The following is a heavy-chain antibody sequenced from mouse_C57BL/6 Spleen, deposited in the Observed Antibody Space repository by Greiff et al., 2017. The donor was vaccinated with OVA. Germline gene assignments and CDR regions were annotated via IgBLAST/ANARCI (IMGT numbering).Heavy chain of an antibody. D-gene: IGHD2-1*01. CDR2: IDPSDSYT. J-gene: IGHJ4*01. Sequence: VQLQQPGAELVMPGASVKLSCKASGYTFTSYWMHWVKQRPGQGLEWIGEIDPSDSYTNYNQKFKGKSTLTVDKSSSTAYMQLSSLTSEDSAVYYCARFIYYGNLYAMDYWGQGTSVTVSS. V-gene: IGHV1-69*01. CDR3: ARFIYYGNLYAMDY. CDR1: GYTFTSYW.